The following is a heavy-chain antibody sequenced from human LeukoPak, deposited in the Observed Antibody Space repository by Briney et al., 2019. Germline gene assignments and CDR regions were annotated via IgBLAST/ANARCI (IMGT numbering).Heavy chain of an antibody. CDR3: ALSGYYIYYYMDV. V-gene: IGHV1-69*05. CDR1: GGTFSSYA. J-gene: IGHJ6*03. Sequence: ASVKVSCKASGGTFSSYAISWLRQAPGQGLEWMGGIIPIFGTANYAQKFQGRVTMTRDTSTSTVYMELSSLRSEDTAVYYCALSGYYIYYYMDVWGKGTTVTVSS. CDR2: IIPIFGTA. D-gene: IGHD3-3*01.